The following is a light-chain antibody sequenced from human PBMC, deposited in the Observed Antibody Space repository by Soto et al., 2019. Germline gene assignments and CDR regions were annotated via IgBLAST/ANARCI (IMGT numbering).Light chain of an antibody. J-gene: IGKJ5*01. V-gene: IGKV1-9*01. CDR3: QQLSSYPIT. CDR2: AAS. CDR1: QGISSY. Sequence: DIQLTQSPSFLSASVGDRVTITCRASQGISSYLAWYQQKPGKAPKLLIYAASTLQSGVPSRFSGSGPGTEFTLTFSSLQPEDFATYYCQQLSSYPITFGQGTRLEIK.